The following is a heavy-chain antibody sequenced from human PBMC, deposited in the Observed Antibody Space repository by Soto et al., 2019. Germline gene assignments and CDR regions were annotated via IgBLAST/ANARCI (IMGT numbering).Heavy chain of an antibody. CDR1: GGTFSSYA. Sequence: SVKVSCKASGGTFSSYAISWVRQAPGQGLEWMGGIIPIFGTANYAQKFQGRVTITADESTSTAYMELSSLRSEDTAVYYCARVPYYYGSGSYYNDHDYWGQGTLVTVSS. J-gene: IGHJ4*02. CDR3: ARVPYYYGSGSYYNDHDY. V-gene: IGHV1-69*13. CDR2: IIPIFGTA. D-gene: IGHD3-10*01.